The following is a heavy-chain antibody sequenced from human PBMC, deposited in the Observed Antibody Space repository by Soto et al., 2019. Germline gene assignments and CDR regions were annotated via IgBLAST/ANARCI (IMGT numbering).Heavy chain of an antibody. Sequence: SSETLSLTCTVSGGSISSYYWSWIRQPPGKGLEWIGYIYYSGSTNYNPSLKSRVTISVDTSKNQFSLKMSSVTAADTAVYYCARDFMDIVVVPAAMKTPYYYGMDVCGQGTTVTLSS. CDR3: ARDFMDIVVVPAAMKTPYYYGMDV. J-gene: IGHJ6*02. CDR2: IYYSGST. CDR1: GGSISSYY. D-gene: IGHD2-2*03. V-gene: IGHV4-59*01.